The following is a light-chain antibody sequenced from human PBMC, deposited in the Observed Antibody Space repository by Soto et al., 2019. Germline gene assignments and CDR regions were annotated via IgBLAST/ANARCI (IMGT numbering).Light chain of an antibody. Sequence: DIRMTQSPSSVSASVGDRVAITCRASQDIRSWLTWYQQKPGKAPKLLIYAASTLQSGVPSRFSGSGSGIDFTLTINSLQPEDFASYYCQQANAFPHTFVQGTKLEIK. CDR3: QQANAFPHT. CDR1: QDIRSW. V-gene: IGKV1-12*01. J-gene: IGKJ2*01. CDR2: AAS.